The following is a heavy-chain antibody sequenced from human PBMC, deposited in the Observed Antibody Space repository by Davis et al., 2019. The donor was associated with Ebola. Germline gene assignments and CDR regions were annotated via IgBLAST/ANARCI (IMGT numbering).Heavy chain of an antibody. CDR3: ARGRRYSYGPPRY. CDR1: GGSFSGYY. J-gene: IGHJ4*02. Sequence: SETLSLTCAVYGGSFSGYYWSWIRQPPGKGLEWIGEINHSGSNNYNPSLKSRVTISVDTSKNQFSLQLSSVTAADTAVYYCARGRRYSYGPPRYWGQGTLVTVSS. D-gene: IGHD5-18*01. CDR2: INHSGSN. V-gene: IGHV4-34*01.